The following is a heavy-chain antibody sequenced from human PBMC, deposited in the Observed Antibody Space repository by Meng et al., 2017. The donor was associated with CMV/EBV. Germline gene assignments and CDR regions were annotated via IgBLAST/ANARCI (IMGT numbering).Heavy chain of an antibody. V-gene: IGHV4-4*07. CDR3: ARGPEVDYGDYVGLDY. CDR1: GGSISSYY. J-gene: IGHJ4*02. CDR2: IYTSGST. D-gene: IGHD4-17*01. Sequence: QVTMQESGPGLVKPSETLPLPCTVSGGSISSYYWSWSRRPAGKGLEWIGRIYTSGSTNYNPSLKSRVTMSVDTSKNQFSLKLSSVTAADTAVYYCARGPEVDYGDYVGLDYWGQGTLVTVSS.